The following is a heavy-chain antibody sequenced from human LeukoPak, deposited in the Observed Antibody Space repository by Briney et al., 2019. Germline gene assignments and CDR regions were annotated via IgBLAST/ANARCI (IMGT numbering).Heavy chain of an antibody. CDR1: GFTFSNYY. CDR2: ISGDGSSI. D-gene: IGHD2-15*01. V-gene: IGHV3-74*01. CDR3: ARSSSGVYIQ. Sequence: GGSLRLSCVASGFTFSNYYMHWVRQVPGKGPVWVSRISGDGSSILYADSVKGRFTISRDNAKNSPYVQMNSLRADDSAVYYCARSSSGVYIQWGQGTLVTVSS. J-gene: IGHJ4*02.